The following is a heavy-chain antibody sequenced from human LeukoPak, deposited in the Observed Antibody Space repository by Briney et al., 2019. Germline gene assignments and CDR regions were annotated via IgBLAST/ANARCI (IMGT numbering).Heavy chain of an antibody. V-gene: IGHV1-69*13. J-gene: IGHJ6*02. Sequence: SVKVSCKASGGTSSSYAISWVRQAPGQGLEWMGGIIPIFGTANYAQKFQGRVTITADESTSTAYMELSSLRSEDTAVYYCARVPGSSGYYNRPRYCYYGMDVWGQGTTVTVSS. CDR2: IIPIFGTA. D-gene: IGHD3-22*01. CDR1: GGTSSSYA. CDR3: ARVPGSSGYYNRPRYCYYGMDV.